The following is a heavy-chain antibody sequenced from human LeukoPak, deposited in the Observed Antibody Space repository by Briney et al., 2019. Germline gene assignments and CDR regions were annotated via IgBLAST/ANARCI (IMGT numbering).Heavy chain of an antibody. CDR2: IYTSGST. Sequence: SETLSLTCTVSGGSISSGSYYWSWIRQPAGKGLEWIGRIYTSGSTNYNPSLKSRVTISVDTSKNQFSLKLSSVTAADTAVYYCARDSGYSSSSDAFDIWGQGTMVTVSS. D-gene: IGHD6-6*01. CDR1: GGSISSGSYY. J-gene: IGHJ3*02. V-gene: IGHV4-61*02. CDR3: ARDSGYSSSSDAFDI.